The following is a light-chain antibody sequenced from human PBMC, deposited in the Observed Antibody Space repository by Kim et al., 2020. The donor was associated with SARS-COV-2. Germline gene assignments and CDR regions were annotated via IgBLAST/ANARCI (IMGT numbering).Light chain of an antibody. Sequence: QSITISCTGTSRDVGGYNYVSWYQQHPGKAPTLMIYDVINRPSGVSNRFSGSQSGNTASLTISGLQAEDEADYYCSSYTSSSTLVGFGGGTQRTVL. V-gene: IGLV2-14*03. CDR1: SRDVGGYNY. J-gene: IGLJ2*01. CDR3: SSYTSSSTLVG. CDR2: DVI.